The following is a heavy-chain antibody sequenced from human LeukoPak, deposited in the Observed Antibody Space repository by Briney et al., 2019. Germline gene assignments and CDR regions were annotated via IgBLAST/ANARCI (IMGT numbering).Heavy chain of an antibody. V-gene: IGHV4-59*08. J-gene: IGHJ3*02. CDR3: TRPYSGDYAFDI. CDR1: GYTFTGYY. Sequence: SCKASGYTFTGYYMHWIRQAPGKGLEWIGYIYNSGTTIYNPSLQSRATISVDTSQNQISLRLSSVTAADTAVYYCTRPYSGDYAFDIWGQGTMVTVSS. D-gene: IGHD4-17*01. CDR2: IYNSGTT.